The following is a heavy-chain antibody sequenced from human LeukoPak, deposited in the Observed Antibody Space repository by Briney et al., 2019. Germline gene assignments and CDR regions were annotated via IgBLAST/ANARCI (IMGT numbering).Heavy chain of an antibody. D-gene: IGHD2-2*01. CDR2: IYHGDSDT. CDR1: GYSFTSYW. CDR3: ARQLGYCSSTSCYGDAFDI. J-gene: IGHJ3*02. Sequence: GESLKISCKGSGYSFTSYWIGWVRQMPGKGLEWMGIIYHGDSDTRYSPSFQGQVTISADKSISTAYLQWSSLKASDTAMYYCARQLGYCSSTSCYGDAFDIWGQGTMVTVSS. V-gene: IGHV5-51*01.